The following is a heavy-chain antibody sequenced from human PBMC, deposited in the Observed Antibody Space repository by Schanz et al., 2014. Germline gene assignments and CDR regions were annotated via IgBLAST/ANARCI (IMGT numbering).Heavy chain of an antibody. V-gene: IGHV3-33*06. D-gene: IGHD3-10*01. CDR2: IWYDGSNK. CDR1: GFAFSSYG. J-gene: IGHJ4*02. Sequence: QVQLVESGGGVVQPGRSLRLSCLASGFAFSSYGMHWVRQAPGKGLEWVAVIWYDGSNKYYADSVKGRFTISRDNSKNTLYLQMNSLRPEDTAVYYGAKYRGYYRVSGSYRELEYWGQGTLVTVSS. CDR3: AKYRGYYRVSGSYRELEY.